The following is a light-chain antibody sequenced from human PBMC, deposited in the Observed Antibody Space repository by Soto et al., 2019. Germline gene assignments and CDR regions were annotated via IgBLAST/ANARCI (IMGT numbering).Light chain of an antibody. Sequence: IVMTQSPATLSVSPGERATLSCRASQSINSNLAWYQQKFGQAPRLLIYGASTRATGVPARFSGSGSRTEFTLTITSLQSEDFAVYYCQHYNNWPPWTFGQGTKVEI. CDR1: QSINSN. CDR3: QHYNNWPPWT. V-gene: IGKV3-15*01. J-gene: IGKJ1*01. CDR2: GAS.